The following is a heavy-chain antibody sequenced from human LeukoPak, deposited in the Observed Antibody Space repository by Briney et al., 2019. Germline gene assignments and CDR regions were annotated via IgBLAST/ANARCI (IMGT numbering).Heavy chain of an antibody. CDR2: ISYDGTNK. J-gene: IGHJ4*02. CDR1: GFTFSNYA. D-gene: IGHD6-19*01. V-gene: IGHV3-30-3*01. CDR3: ARQGTYSSAIGMGY. Sequence: GGSLRLSCAASGFTFSNYAMHWVRQAPGKGLEWVAVISYDGTNKYYADSVKGRFTISRDNSKNTLYLQMNSLRAEDTAVYYCARQGTYSSAIGMGYWGQGTLVTVSS.